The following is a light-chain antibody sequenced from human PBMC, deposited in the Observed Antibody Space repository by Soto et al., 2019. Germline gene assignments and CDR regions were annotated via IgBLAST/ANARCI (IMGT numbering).Light chain of an antibody. V-gene: IGLV2-14*03. Sequence: QSALTQPASVSGSPGQSITISCTGTSSDVGAYNFVSWHQQHPGKAPKLMIYNVYDRPSGISYRFSGSKSGNTASLTISGLQREDEADYYCIAYTASRTYVFGTGTKLTVL. J-gene: IGLJ1*01. CDR2: NVY. CDR3: IAYTASRTYV. CDR1: SSDVGAYNF.